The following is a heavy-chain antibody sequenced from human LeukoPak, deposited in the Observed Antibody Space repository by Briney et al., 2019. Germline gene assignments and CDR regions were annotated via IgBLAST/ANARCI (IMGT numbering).Heavy chain of an antibody. CDR3: ATLTVTAFDY. CDR1: GFTFSSYS. CDR2: ISYDGSNK. Sequence: GGSLRLSCAASGFTFSSYSMNWVRQAPGKGLEWVAVISYDGSNKYYADSVKGRFTISRDNSKNTLYLQMNSLRAEDTAVYYCATLTVTAFDYWGQGTLVTVSS. V-gene: IGHV3-30*03. J-gene: IGHJ4*02. D-gene: IGHD4-17*01.